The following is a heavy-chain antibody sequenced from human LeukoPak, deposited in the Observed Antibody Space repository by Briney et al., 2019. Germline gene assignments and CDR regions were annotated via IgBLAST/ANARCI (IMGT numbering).Heavy chain of an antibody. Sequence: GGSPRLSCAASGFTFRNYYMTWIRQAPGKGLEWASYISASGDTIYYGDSVRGRFTISRDNAKNSLYLDMNTLKAEDTAVYYCARDPSWEILSYFDYWGQGTLVTVSS. D-gene: IGHD1-26*01. V-gene: IGHV3-11*04. CDR3: ARDPSWEILSYFDY. J-gene: IGHJ4*02. CDR2: ISASGDTI. CDR1: GFTFRNYY.